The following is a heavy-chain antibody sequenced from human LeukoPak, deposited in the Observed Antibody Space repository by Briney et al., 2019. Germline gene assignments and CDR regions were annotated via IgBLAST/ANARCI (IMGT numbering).Heavy chain of an antibody. CDR3: AREGYDFWSGYAQRGDAFDI. D-gene: IGHD3-3*01. J-gene: IGHJ3*02. V-gene: IGHV3-30-3*01. CDR1: GFTFSSYA. CDR2: ISYDGSNK. Sequence: GGSLRLSCAASGFTFSSYAMHWVRQAPGKGLEWVAVISYDGSNKYYADSVKGRFTISRDNSKNTLYLQMNSLRAEDTAVYYCAREGYDFWSGYAQRGDAFDIWGQRTMVTVSS.